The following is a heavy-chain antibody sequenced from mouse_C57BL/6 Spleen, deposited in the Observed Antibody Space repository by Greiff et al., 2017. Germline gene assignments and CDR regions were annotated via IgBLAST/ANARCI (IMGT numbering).Heavy chain of an antibody. CDR1: GYSFTSYG. Sequence: QVQLKQSGPGLVQPSPCLSISCTASGYSFTSYGVPWVRQSPGKGLEWLGVIWRGGSTAYNAAFFSRLCIIKDDSKSQVFFKMNSRQADDTAIYYCARNPYGSTYYAMDYWGQGTSVTVSS. CDR3: ARNPYGSTYYAMDY. J-gene: IGHJ4*01. V-gene: IGHV2-2*01. D-gene: IGHD1-1*01. CDR2: IWRGGST.